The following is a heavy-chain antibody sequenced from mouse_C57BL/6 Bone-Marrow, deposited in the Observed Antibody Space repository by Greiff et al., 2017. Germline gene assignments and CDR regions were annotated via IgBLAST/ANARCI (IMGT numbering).Heavy chain of an antibody. CDR1: GYAFTNYL. V-gene: IGHV1-54*01. D-gene: IGHD2-4*01. CDR2: INPGSGGT. Sequence: VQLQQSGAELVRPGTSVKVSCKASGYAFTNYLIEWVKQRPGQGLEWIGVINPGSGGTNYNEKFKGKATLTADKSSSPAYMQLSSLTSEDSAVYFCARDYDYDGAYWGQGTLVTVSA. CDR3: ARDYDYDGAY. J-gene: IGHJ3*01.